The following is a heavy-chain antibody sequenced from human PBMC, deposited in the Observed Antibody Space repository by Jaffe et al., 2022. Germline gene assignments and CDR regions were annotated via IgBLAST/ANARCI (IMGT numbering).Heavy chain of an antibody. CDR1: GGSIRSYY. V-gene: IGHV4-59*01. D-gene: IGHD2-15*01. CDR3: ARDKGYCNGGNCYPLNWFDP. CDR2: IYYTGST. Sequence: QVQLQESGPGLVKPSETLSLTCTVSGGSIRSYYWSWIRQPPGKGLEWIGFIYYTGSTNYNPSLKSRVTISVDTSKNQLSLKLTSVTAADTAVYYCARDKGYCNGGNCYPLNWFDPWGQGTLVTVSS. J-gene: IGHJ5*02.